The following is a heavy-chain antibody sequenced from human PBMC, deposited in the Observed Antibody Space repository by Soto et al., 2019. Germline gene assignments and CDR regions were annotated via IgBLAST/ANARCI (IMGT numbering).Heavy chain of an antibody. CDR3: GSLYRQGSRTAILLRRAFDI. Sequence: SETLSLTCAVYGGSFSGYYWSWIRQPPGKGLEWIGEINHSGSTNYNPSLKSRVTISVDTSKNQFSLKLSSVTAADTAVYYCGSLYRQGSRTAILLRRAFDIWGQGTMVTVSS. V-gene: IGHV4-34*01. CDR2: INHSGST. J-gene: IGHJ3*02. D-gene: IGHD2-21*02. CDR1: GGSFSGYY.